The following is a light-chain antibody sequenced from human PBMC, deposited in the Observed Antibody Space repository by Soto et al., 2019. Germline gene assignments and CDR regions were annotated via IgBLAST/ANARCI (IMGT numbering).Light chain of an antibody. CDR2: DVS. Sequence: QSALTQPASVSGSPGQSITISCTGTSSDVGGYNYVSWYQQHPGKAPKLMIYDVSNRPSGVSNRFSGCKSGNTASLTISGLQAEDEADYYCSSYTSSSTLAVFGGGTKLTVL. CDR3: SSYTSSSTLAV. CDR1: SSDVGGYNY. J-gene: IGLJ3*02. V-gene: IGLV2-14*01.